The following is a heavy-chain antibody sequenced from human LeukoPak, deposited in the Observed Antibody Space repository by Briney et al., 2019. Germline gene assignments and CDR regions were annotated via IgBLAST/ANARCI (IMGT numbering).Heavy chain of an antibody. V-gene: IGHV4-39*07. CDR1: GGSISSRNYY. J-gene: IGHJ4*02. D-gene: IGHD3-22*01. CDR3: ARCDYYDSSGYYPGFDY. Sequence: SETLSLTCTVSGGSISSRNYYWGWIRQPPGKGLELIGSIYYSGSTYYNPSLKSRVTISIDTSKNQFSLKLSSVTAADTAVYYCARCDYYDSSGYYPGFDYWGQGTLVTVSS. CDR2: IYYSGST.